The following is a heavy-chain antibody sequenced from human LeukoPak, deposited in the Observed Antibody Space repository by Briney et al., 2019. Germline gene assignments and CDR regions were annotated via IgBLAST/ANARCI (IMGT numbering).Heavy chain of an antibody. CDR1: AGTFSSYA. D-gene: IGHD2-2*01. Sequence: SVKLCCKASAGTFSSYAISWVRQAPGQGIEWMGGIIPIFGTANYAQKFQGRVTITADESTSTAYMELSSLRSEDTAVYYCARDFCSSTSCYGVNWFDPWGQGTLVTVSS. V-gene: IGHV1-69*13. CDR3: ARDFCSSTSCYGVNWFDP. CDR2: IIPIFGTA. J-gene: IGHJ5*02.